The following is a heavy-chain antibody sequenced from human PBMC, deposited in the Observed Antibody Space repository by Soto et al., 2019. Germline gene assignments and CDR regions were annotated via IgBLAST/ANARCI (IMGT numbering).Heavy chain of an antibody. CDR3: ARPWEKWLRSPPGD. Sequence: QVQLVESGGGVVQPGRSLRLSCAASGFTFSSYGMHWVRQAPGKGLEWVAVIWYDGSNKYYADSVKGRFTISRDNSKNTLYLQMNSLRAEDTAVYYCARPWEKWLRSPPGDWGQGTLVTVSS. D-gene: IGHD5-12*01. CDR2: IWYDGSNK. CDR1: GFTFSSYG. J-gene: IGHJ4*02. V-gene: IGHV3-33*01.